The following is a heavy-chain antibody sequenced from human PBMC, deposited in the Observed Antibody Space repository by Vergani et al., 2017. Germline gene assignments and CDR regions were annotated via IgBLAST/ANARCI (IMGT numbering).Heavy chain of an antibody. V-gene: IGHV5-51*01. CDR1: EYSFGNYW. J-gene: IGHJ5*02. D-gene: IGHD1-1*01. CDR3: ARHTTYTDP. Sequence: EVELVQSGPEMRKPGESLKISCKGSEYSFGNYWIGWVSQMPGKGLEWMGIIYPADSDTRYSPSFQGQVTISTDKSISTAFLQWDSLKASDTALYYCARHTTYTDPWGQGTLVTVSS. CDR2: IYPADSDT.